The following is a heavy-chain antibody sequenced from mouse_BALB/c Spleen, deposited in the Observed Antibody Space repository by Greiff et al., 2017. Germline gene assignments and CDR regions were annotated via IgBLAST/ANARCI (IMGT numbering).Heavy chain of an antibody. V-gene: IGHV3-6*02. CDR2: ISYDGSN. J-gene: IGHJ4*01. Sequence: EVQRVESGPGLVKPSQSLSLTCSVTGYSITSGYYWNWIRQFPGNKLEWMGYISYDGSNNYNPSLKNRISITRDTSKNQFFLKLNSVTTEDTATYYCATYRYDAGYYAMDYWGQGTSVTVSS. D-gene: IGHD2-14*01. CDR3: ATYRYDAGYYAMDY. CDR1: GYSITSGYY.